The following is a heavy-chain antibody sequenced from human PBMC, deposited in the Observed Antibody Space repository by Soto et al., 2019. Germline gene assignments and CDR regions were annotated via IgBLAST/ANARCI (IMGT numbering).Heavy chain of an antibody. V-gene: IGHV4-4*02. J-gene: IGHJ3*01. D-gene: IGHD6-19*01. CDR3: AYSTGWYRHDV. Sequence: QVQLQESGPGLVKPSGTLSLTCAVSGDSITNSRWWTWVRQPPGKGLEWIGDILHSGETNYNPSLKIRVFISVEKSQNQFSLRVSSVTAADTAVYYCAYSTGWYRHDVWGQGTLVTVSS. CDR2: ILHSGET. CDR1: GDSITNSRW.